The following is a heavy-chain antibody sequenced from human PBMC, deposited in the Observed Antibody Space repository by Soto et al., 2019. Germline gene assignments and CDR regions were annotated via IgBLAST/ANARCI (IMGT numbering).Heavy chain of an antibody. CDR3: ARDQIAAAGYNWFDP. D-gene: IGHD6-13*01. CDR2: IYYSGST. V-gene: IGHV4-59*01. CDR1: GGSISSYY. J-gene: IGHJ5*02. Sequence: PSETLSLTCTVSGGSISSYYWSWIWQPPGKGLEWIGYIYYSGSTNYNPSLKSRVTISVDTSKNQFSLKLSSVTAADTAVYYCARDQIAAAGYNWFDPWGQGTLVTVSS.